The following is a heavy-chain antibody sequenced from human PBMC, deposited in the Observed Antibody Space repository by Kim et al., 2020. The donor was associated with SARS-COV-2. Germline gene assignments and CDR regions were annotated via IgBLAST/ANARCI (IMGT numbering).Heavy chain of an antibody. D-gene: IGHD1-1*01. V-gene: IGHV3-7*01. CDR3: AAHDTVQVPGGI. Sequence: YVGSVKGRFTMSRDNAKNALYLQMSSLRTEDTDIYYCAAHDTVQVPGGIWGQGTLVTVSS. J-gene: IGHJ4*02.